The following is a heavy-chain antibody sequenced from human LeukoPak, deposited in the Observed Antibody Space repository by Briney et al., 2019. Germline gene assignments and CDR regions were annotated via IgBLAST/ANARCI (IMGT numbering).Heavy chain of an antibody. CDR3: ARVNGGNYGYYYYYGMDV. CDR1: GGTFSSYA. D-gene: IGHD4-23*01. J-gene: IGHJ6*02. CDR2: IIPILGIA. Sequence: GSSVKVSCKASGGTFSSYAISWVRQAPGQGLEWMGRIIPILGIANYAQKFQGRVTITADKSTSTAYMELSSLRSEDTAVYYCARVNGGNYGYYYYYGMDVWGQGTTVTVSS. V-gene: IGHV1-69*04.